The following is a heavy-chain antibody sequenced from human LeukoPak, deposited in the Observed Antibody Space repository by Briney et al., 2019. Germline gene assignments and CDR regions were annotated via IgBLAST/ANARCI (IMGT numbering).Heavy chain of an antibody. CDR3: ARSTTGIVVVPAARGDYYYMDV. CDR1: GYTFTSYY. CDR2: INPCGGST. J-gene: IGHJ6*03. V-gene: IGHV1-46*01. D-gene: IGHD2-2*01. Sequence: ASVKVSCKASGYTFTSYYMHWVRQAPGQGLEWMGIINPCGGSTSYAQKFQGRVTMTRDTSTSTVYMELSSLRSEDTAVYYCARSTTGIVVVPAARGDYYYMDVWGKGTTVTVSS.